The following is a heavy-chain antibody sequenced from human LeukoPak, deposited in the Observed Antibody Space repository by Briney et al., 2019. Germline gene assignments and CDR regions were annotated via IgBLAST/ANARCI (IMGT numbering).Heavy chain of an antibody. J-gene: IGHJ4*02. Sequence: PSQTLSLTCTVSGGSLSSGDYYWSWLRQPPGKGLEWIGYIYYSGSTYYDPSLKSRVTISVDTSKNQFSLKLSSVTAADTAVYYCARSFLTGYPFDYWGQGTLVTVSS. CDR3: ARSFLTGYPFDY. V-gene: IGHV4-30-4*01. CDR2: IYYSGST. CDR1: GGSLSSGDYY. D-gene: IGHD3-9*01.